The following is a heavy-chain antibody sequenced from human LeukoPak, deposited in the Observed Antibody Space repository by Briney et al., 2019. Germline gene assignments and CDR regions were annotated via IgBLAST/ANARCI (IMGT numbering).Heavy chain of an antibody. CDR1: GISSNN. J-gene: IGHJ3*01. CDR3: ATDDFYGSLPV. D-gene: IGHD2-15*01. CDR2: INVNSSTP. V-gene: IGHV3-48*04. Sequence: GGSLRLSCGGSGISSNNMSWFRESPGQGLEWVSYINVNSSTPYYAGSVKCRFTFSRDNSKSSLYLQMNSLQVEYTAIYYCATDDFYGSLPVWGQGTLVTVSS.